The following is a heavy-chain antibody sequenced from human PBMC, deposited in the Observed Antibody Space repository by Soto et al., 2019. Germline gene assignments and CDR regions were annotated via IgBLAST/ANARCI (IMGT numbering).Heavy chain of an antibody. Sequence: PSETLSLTCTVSGGSISSYYWSWIRQPAGKGLEWIGRIYTSGSTNYNPSLKSRVTMSVDTSKNQFSLKLSSVTAADTAVYYCARDXPGGYSSSWYGGDWFDPWGQGTLVTVSS. CDR2: IYTSGST. D-gene: IGHD6-13*01. V-gene: IGHV4-4*07. CDR3: ARDXPGGYSSSWYGGDWFDP. CDR1: GGSISSYY. J-gene: IGHJ5*02.